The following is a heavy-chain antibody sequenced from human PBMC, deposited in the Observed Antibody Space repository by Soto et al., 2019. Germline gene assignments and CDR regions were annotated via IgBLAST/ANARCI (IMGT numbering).Heavy chain of an antibody. CDR3: AAGGGLPRYY. Sequence: SETLSLTCTVSGGSVSSNSYSWGWIRQSPGKGLEWIGTIYSTENTYYHPSLLSRVTISVDRSKNQFSLKLSSVTAADTAVYYCAAGGGLPRYYWGQGTLVTVSS. V-gene: IGHV4-39*07. CDR1: GGSVSSNSYS. J-gene: IGHJ4*02. D-gene: IGHD5-12*01. CDR2: IYSTENT.